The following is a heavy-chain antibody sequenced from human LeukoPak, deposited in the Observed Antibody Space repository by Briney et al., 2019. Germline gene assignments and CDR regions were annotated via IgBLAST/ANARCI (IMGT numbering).Heavy chain of an antibody. D-gene: IGHD2-2*01. J-gene: IGHJ4*02. Sequence: GGSLRLSCAASGFTFRSFAMSWVRQAPGKGLEWVSAISDSGISTYFEDSVKGRFTISRDNSKNTLYLQMNSLRAEDTAVYYCAKDTGQLRWGQGTLVTVSS. CDR2: ISDSGIST. CDR1: GFTFRSFA. V-gene: IGHV3-23*01. CDR3: AKDTGQLR.